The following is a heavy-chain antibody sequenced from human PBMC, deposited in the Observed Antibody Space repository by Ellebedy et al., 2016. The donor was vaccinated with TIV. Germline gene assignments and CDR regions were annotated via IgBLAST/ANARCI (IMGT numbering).Heavy chain of an antibody. J-gene: IGHJ4*02. CDR2: ISSGGSTI. Sequence: PGGSLRLSCAASGFTVNSYEMNWVRQAPGQGLEWDSDISSGGSTIYYEDTGKGRFNISRDNAKSTLYLQMNSLRADDAAVFYCARGNMVRGSAFDYWGQGTLVTVSS. CDR1: GFTVNSYE. V-gene: IGHV3-48*03. D-gene: IGHD3-10*01. CDR3: ARGNMVRGSAFDY.